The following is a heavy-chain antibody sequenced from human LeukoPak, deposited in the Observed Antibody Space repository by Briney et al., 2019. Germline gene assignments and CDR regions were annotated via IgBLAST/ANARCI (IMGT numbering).Heavy chain of an antibody. D-gene: IGHD6-13*01. Sequence: GGSLRLSCAASGFTFSSYGMNWVRQAPGKGLEWVSYISSSGSTIYYADSVKGRFTISRDNAKNSLYLQMNSLRAEDTAVYYCARAGELVPYYFDYWGQGTLVTVSS. J-gene: IGHJ4*02. CDR2: ISSSGSTI. V-gene: IGHV3-48*04. CDR3: ARAGELVPYYFDY. CDR1: GFTFSSYG.